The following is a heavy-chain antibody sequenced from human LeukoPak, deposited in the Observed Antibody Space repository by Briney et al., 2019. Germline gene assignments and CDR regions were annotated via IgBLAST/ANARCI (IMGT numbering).Heavy chain of an antibody. CDR2: ISGSGGGT. Sequence: PGGSLRLSCAASGFTFSSYAMSWVRHVPGKGLEWVSGISGSGGGTFYADSVEGRFTISRDNSENTLYLQMHNLRAEDTAVYYCAKRREILGHWYFDLWGRGTLVTVSS. V-gene: IGHV3-23*01. J-gene: IGHJ2*01. CDR1: GFTFSSYA. CDR3: AKRREILGHWYFDL. D-gene: IGHD2/OR15-2a*01.